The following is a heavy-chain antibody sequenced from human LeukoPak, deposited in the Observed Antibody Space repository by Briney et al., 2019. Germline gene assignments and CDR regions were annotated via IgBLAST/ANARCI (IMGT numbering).Heavy chain of an antibody. V-gene: IGHV4-59*08. CDR1: GGSISRYY. CDR2: IYYSGGT. CDR3: ARHRRRGVSPPN. J-gene: IGHJ4*02. D-gene: IGHD2-8*01. Sequence: NPSQTLSLTCTVSGGSISRYYWSWIPDPPGKGVEWIGSIYYSGGTYYNPALKRRVAISVDSAKNQFSLELSSVTAADTAVYYCARHRRRGVSPPNWGQGTLVTVSS.